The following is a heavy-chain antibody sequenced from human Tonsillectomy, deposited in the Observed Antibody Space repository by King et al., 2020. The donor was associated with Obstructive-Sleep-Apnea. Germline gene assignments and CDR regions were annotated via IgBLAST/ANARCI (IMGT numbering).Heavy chain of an antibody. Sequence: VQLVESGAEVVKPGESLKISCQGSGYTFANYWIGWVRQMPGKGLEWMGIIYAGDSDTRYGPSFQGQVTISADKSINTAYLQWSSLKASDTAMYYCARHVGYCTGGGCLYYFDFWGQGTLVTVSS. CDR1: GYTFANYW. D-gene: IGHD2-8*02. CDR3: ARHVGYCTGGGCLYYFDF. V-gene: IGHV5-51*01. J-gene: IGHJ4*02. CDR2: IYAGDSDT.